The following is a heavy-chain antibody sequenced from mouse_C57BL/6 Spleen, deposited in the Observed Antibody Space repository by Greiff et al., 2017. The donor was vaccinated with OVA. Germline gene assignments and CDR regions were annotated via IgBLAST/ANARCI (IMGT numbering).Heavy chain of an antibody. V-gene: IGHV1-72*01. CDR3: ARGGGKLRSSYWYFDV. CDR1: GYTFTSYW. Sequence: QVQLKQPGAELVKPGASVKLSCKASGYTFTSYWMHWVKQRPGRGLEWIGRIDPNSGGTKYNEKFKGKATLTVDKPSSTAYMQLSSLTAEDSAVYYCARGGGKLRSSYWYFDVWGTGTTVTVSS. D-gene: IGHD1-1*01. J-gene: IGHJ1*03. CDR2: IDPNSGGT.